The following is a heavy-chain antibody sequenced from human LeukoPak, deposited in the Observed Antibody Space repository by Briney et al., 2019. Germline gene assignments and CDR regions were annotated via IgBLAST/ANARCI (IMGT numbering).Heavy chain of an antibody. Sequence: ASVKVSCKASGYTFTSYGISWVRQALGQGLEWMGWISAYNGNTNYAQKLQGRVTMTTDTSTSTAYMELRSLRSDDTAVYYCARSRTITFGGVIAGPGAYWGQGTLVTVSS. CDR1: GYTFTSYG. J-gene: IGHJ4*02. V-gene: IGHV1-18*01. D-gene: IGHD3-16*02. CDR3: ARSRTITFGGVIAGPGAY. CDR2: ISAYNGNT.